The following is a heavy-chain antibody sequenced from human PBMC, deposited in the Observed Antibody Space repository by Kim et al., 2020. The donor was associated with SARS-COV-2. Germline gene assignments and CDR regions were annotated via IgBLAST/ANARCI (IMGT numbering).Heavy chain of an antibody. D-gene: IGHD3-9*01. CDR3: AKGKHPYYDILTGYLGNYYYYGMDV. V-gene: IGHV3-23*03. Sequence: GGSLRLSCAASGFTFSSYAMSWVRQAPGKGLEWVSVIYSGGSSTYYADSVKGRFTISRDNSKNTLYLQMNSLRAEDTAVYYCAKGKHPYYDILTGYLGNYYYYGMDVWGQGTTVTVSS. CDR1: GFTFSSYA. CDR2: IYSGGSST. J-gene: IGHJ6*02.